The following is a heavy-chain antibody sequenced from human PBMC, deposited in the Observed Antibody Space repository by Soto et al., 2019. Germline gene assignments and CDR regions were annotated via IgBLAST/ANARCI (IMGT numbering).Heavy chain of an antibody. Sequence: EVQLLESGGGLVQPGGSLRLSCAASGFTFTNYAMSWVRQAPGKGLEWVASITGSDDSTFYTESVKGRFTISRDTTKNTLYLQRNSLRAEDTAMYYCAKATHIAERAYCTVTSGAAEYFQDWGQGTLVAVSS. D-gene: IGHD2-8*02. CDR3: AKATHIAERAYCTVTSGAAEYFQD. J-gene: IGHJ1*01. CDR1: GFTFTNYA. V-gene: IGHV3-23*01. CDR2: ITGSDDST.